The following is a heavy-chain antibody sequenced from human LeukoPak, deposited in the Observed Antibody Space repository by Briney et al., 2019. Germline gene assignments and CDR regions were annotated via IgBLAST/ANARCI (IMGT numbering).Heavy chain of an antibody. CDR1: GGSISSYY. Sequence: SETLSLTCTVSGGSISSYYWSWIRQPAGKGLEWIGRIYTSGSTNYNPSLKSRVTMSVDTSKNQFSLKLSSVTAADTAVYYCARSASYNWNYGNFDYWGQGTLVTVSS. V-gene: IGHV4-4*07. CDR3: ARSASYNWNYGNFDY. D-gene: IGHD1-7*01. J-gene: IGHJ4*02. CDR2: IYTSGST.